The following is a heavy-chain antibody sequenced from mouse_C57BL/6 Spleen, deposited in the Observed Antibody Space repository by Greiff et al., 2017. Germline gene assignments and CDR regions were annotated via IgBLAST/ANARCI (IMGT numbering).Heavy chain of an antibody. CDR1: GYTFTEYT. V-gene: IGHV1-62-2*01. Sequence: VQLQESGAELVKPGASVKLSCKASGYTFTEYTIHWVKQRSGQGLEWIGWFYPGSGSIKYNEKFKDKATLTADKSSSTVYMELSRLTSEDSAVYFCARHEATGMVTTSPWFAYWGQGTLVTVSA. CDR2: FYPGSGSI. J-gene: IGHJ3*01. D-gene: IGHD2-2*01. CDR3: ARHEATGMVTTSPWFAY.